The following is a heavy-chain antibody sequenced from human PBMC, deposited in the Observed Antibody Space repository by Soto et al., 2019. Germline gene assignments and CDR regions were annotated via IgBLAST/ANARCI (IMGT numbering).Heavy chain of an antibody. J-gene: IGHJ6*02. CDR2: ISGTGSPT. Sequence: CSAAGFTFSSYAMTWVRQAPGRGLEWVSAISGTGSPTYYADSVKGRFTISRDNSKNTLYLQMNSLRADDTAVYYCARDMSGGTYNYYYGMDVWGQGTTVTVSS. CDR1: GFTFSSYA. CDR3: ARDMSGGTYNYYYGMDV. D-gene: IGHD1-26*01. V-gene: IGHV3-23*01.